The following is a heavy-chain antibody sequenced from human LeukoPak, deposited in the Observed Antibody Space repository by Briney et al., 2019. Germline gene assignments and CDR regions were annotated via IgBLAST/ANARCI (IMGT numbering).Heavy chain of an antibody. CDR2: INPNSGGT. D-gene: IGHD2-2*01. V-gene: IGHV1-2*02. CDR1: GYTFTGYY. Sequence: ASAKVSCKASGYTFTGYYMRWVRQAPGQGLEWMGWINPNSGGTNYAQKFQGRVTMTRDTSISTAYMELSRLRSDDTAVYYCARAVVPAARVYYYYYYMDVWGKGTTVTVSS. CDR3: ARAVVPAARVYYYYYYMDV. J-gene: IGHJ6*03.